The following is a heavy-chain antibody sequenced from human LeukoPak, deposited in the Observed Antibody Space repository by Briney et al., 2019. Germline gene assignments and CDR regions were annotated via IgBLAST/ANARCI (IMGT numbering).Heavy chain of an antibody. CDR3: AREGYYDSSGSGDAFDI. Sequence: PGRSLRLSCAASGFTFSSYAMHWVRQAPGKGLEWVAVISYDGSNKYYADSVKGRFTISRDNSKNTLYLQMNSLRAEDTAVYYCAREGYYDSSGSGDAFDIWGRGTMVAVS. J-gene: IGHJ3*02. CDR2: ISYDGSNK. V-gene: IGHV3-30-3*01. D-gene: IGHD3-22*01. CDR1: GFTFSSYA.